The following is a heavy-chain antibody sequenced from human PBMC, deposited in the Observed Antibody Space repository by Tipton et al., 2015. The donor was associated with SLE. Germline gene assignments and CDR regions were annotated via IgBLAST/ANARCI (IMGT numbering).Heavy chain of an antibody. CDR1: GGSINTGGYY. Sequence: TLSLTCTVSGGSINTGGYYWSWIRQHPGKGLEWIGYIYYSWTTYYNPSLQSRVSISVDTSKNQFSLKLSSVTAADTAVYYCARVVTGTWGYWGQGTLVTVSS. CDR2: IYYSWTT. CDR3: ARVVTGTWGY. V-gene: IGHV4-31*03. D-gene: IGHD1-7*01. J-gene: IGHJ4*02.